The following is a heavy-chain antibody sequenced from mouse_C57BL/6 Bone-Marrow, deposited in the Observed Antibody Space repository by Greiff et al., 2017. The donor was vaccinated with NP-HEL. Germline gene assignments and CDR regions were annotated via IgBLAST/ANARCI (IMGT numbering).Heavy chain of an antibody. CDR3: ARVAY. V-gene: IGHV1-80*01. CDR1: GYEFSNYW. Sequence: VQLVESGAELVKPGASVKISCKASGYEFSNYWMNWVKQRPGKGLEWIGQIYPGDGGTNYNGKFKGKATLTADKASSTAYMQLSRLTAEDSAVYYCARVAYWGRGTVVTVSA. CDR2: IYPGDGGT. J-gene: IGHJ3*01.